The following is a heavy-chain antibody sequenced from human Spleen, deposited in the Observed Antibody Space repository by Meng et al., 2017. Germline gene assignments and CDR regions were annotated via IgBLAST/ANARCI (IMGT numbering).Heavy chain of an antibody. V-gene: IGHV4-34*01. CDR1: GWSFSCYY. D-gene: IGHD6-6*01. Sequence: QLQLQPWRAGLLTPSATLSLSCAVYGWSFSCYYWSWLRQPPGKGLELIGEINHSGSTNYTPSLKSLVTISVDTSKNQFSLKLSSVTAADTAVYYCARPSRYNWFDPWGQGTLVTVSS. CDR3: ARPSRYNWFDP. CDR2: INHSGST. J-gene: IGHJ5*02.